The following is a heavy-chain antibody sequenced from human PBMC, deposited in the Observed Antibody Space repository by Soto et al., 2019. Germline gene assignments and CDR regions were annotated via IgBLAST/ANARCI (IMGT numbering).Heavy chain of an antibody. D-gene: IGHD3-10*01. CDR3: ASAPDFFSSGTMYIDK. V-gene: IGHV4-4*01. CDR2: IFHTGFT. J-gene: IGHJ4*02. Sequence: PTKGLEWIGEIFHTGFTNYNPSLQSRVSISFDTSKNQFSLDVNSVTAADTAVYFCASAPDFFSSGTMYIDKWGQGILVTVSS.